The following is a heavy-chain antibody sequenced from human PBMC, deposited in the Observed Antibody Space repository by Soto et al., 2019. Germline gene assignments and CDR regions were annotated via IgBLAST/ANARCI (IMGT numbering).Heavy chain of an antibody. J-gene: IGHJ6*02. CDR1: GYTFTNYG. Sequence: QVQLVQSGGEVKKPGASVKVSCKASGYTFTNYGISWVRQAPGQGLEWMGWIRAYNGNTNHAQKFRGRATMTTGTSTSTAYMELRCLSSDETGVYYCVSGTPYRSCGSISCSALDVWGQGTAVTVSS. CDR2: IRAYNGNT. V-gene: IGHV1-18*04. CDR3: VSGTPYRSCGSISCSALDV. D-gene: IGHD2-2*01.